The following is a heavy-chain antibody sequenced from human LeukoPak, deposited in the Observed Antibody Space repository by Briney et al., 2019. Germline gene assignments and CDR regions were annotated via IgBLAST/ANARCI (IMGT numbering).Heavy chain of an antibody. J-gene: IGHJ4*02. CDR1: GYTFTGYY. CDR3: ARVLEGHDYGDGH. V-gene: IGHV1-2*02. Sequence: ASVKVSCKASGYTFTGYYMHWVRQAPGQGLEWMGWINPNSGGTNYAQKFQGRVTMTRDTSISTAYMELRSLRSDDTAVYYCARVLEGHDYGDGHWGQGTLVTVSS. D-gene: IGHD4-17*01. CDR2: INPNSGGT.